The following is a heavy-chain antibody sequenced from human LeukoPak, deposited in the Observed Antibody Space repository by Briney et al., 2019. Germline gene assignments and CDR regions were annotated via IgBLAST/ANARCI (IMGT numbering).Heavy chain of an antibody. D-gene: IGHD3/OR15-3a*01. CDR2: LTDSGGTS. V-gene: IGHV3-23*01. J-gene: IGHJ4*02. CDR3: ARRRDFIDY. Sequence: PGGSLRLSCAASEFIFSSYAMNWVRQAPGKGLEWVSGLTDSGGTSYYTDSARGRFTISRDNAKNSLYLQMNSLRAEDTAVYYCARRRDFIDYWGQGTLVTVSS. CDR1: EFIFSSYA.